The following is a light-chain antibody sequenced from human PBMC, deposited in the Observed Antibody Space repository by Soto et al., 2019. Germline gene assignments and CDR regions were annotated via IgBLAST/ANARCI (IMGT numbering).Light chain of an antibody. V-gene: IGKV1-6*01. CDR3: LQKYFYPFT. J-gene: IGKJ3*01. CDR2: AAS. CDR1: QGIRND. Sequence: AIQMTQSPSSLSASVGDRVNITCRASQGIRNDLDWFQQKPGKAPKLLIYAASNLQSGVPARFSGSGSGTDFTLTISSLQPEDFATYYCLQKYFYPFTFGPGTKVDI.